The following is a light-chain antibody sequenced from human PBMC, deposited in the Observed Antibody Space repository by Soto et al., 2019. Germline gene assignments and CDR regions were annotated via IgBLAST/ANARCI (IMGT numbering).Light chain of an antibody. V-gene: IGKV3-20*01. CDR1: QTVRNNY. J-gene: IGKJ4*01. Sequence: EFVLTQSPCTLSLSPGERATLSCRASQTVRNNYLAWYQQKPGQAPRLLIYDPSSRATGRPARFSGGGSGTYFTLTISRLEPEDFAVYYCQKFSSYPLTFGGGTQVEIK. CDR2: DPS. CDR3: QKFSSYPLT.